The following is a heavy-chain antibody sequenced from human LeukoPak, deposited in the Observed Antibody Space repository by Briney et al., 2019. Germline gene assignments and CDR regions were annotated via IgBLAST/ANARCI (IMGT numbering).Heavy chain of an antibody. D-gene: IGHD3-10*01. Sequence: PGGSLRLSCAASGLTFSSYAMSWVRQAPGKGLEWVSAISGSGGSTYYADSVKGRFTISRDNSKNTLYLQMNSLRAEDTAVYYCAKVNFAMVRGVSTNTKGPFDYWGQGTLVTVSS. CDR3: AKVNFAMVRGVSTNTKGPFDY. CDR1: GLTFSSYA. V-gene: IGHV3-23*01. J-gene: IGHJ4*02. CDR2: ISGSGGST.